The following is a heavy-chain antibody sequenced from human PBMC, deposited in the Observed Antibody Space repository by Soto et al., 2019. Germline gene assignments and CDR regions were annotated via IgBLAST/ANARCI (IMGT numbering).Heavy chain of an antibody. CDR2: IFHTGST. Sequence: QAQLQESGPGLVKPSGTLSLTCAVSDGSISSGYWWSWARQPPGKGLEWIGEIFHTGSTNYNPSLKSRVTISIDKSKDEFYLKLTSMTAADTAIYYCARHRYYNSGSAVRYCDLWGRGTLVTVSS. J-gene: IGHJ2*01. D-gene: IGHD3-10*01. CDR1: DGSISSGYW. V-gene: IGHV4-4*02. CDR3: ARHRYYNSGSAVRYCDL.